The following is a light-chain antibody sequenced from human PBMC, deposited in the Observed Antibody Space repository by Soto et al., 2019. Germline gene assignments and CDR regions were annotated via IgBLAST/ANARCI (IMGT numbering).Light chain of an antibody. Sequence: DIQMTQSPSTLSASVGDRVTITCRASQGIVSWLAWYQQKPGKAPKLLISDASSLESGVPLRFSGSVSGTEFTLTISSLQPDDSATYYCQQYYTSLYAFGQGTKLEIK. J-gene: IGKJ2*01. V-gene: IGKV1-5*01. CDR1: QGIVSW. CDR2: DAS. CDR3: QQYYTSLYA.